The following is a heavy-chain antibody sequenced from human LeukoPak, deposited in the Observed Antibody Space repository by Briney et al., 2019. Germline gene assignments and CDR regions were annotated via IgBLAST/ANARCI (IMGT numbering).Heavy chain of an antibody. Sequence: VSAISGSGGSTYYEDSVKGRFTISRDNSKNTLYLQMNSLISEDTDVYYCAKDRGSCSWYLDYWGEGTLVTVSS. J-gene: IGHJ4*02. CDR2: ISGSGGST. V-gene: IGHV3-23*01. D-gene: IGHD6-13*01. CDR3: AKDRGSCSWYLDY.